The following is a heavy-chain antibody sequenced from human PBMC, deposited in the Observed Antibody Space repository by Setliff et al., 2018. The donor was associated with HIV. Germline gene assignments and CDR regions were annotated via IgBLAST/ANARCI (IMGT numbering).Heavy chain of an antibody. Sequence: GGSLRLSCEASGFTFSSYGMHWVRQAPGKGLEWVAFIRYDGSNKYDADSVKGRFTISRDNSKNTLYLQMNSLRAEDTAVYYCAEGWGDSSGYYTGSYDMDVWGQGTTVTVSS. J-gene: IGHJ6*02. D-gene: IGHD3-22*01. CDR3: AEGWGDSSGYYTGSYDMDV. CDR1: GFTFSSYG. V-gene: IGHV3-30*02. CDR2: IRYDGSNK.